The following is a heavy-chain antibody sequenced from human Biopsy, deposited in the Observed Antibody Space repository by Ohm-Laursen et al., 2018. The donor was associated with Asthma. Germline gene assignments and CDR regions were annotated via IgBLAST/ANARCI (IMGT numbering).Heavy chain of an antibody. D-gene: IGHD2-2*01. Sequence: SSVKVSCNSLGGTFNTYAIGWVRQAPGQGLEWMGGINSVFGTTTYPQKFQDRVTITADDSTSTVYMELSSPRSEDTAVYYCARKAGSCISRTCYSLDFWGQGTLVTVSS. J-gene: IGHJ4*02. V-gene: IGHV1-69*01. CDR3: ARKAGSCISRTCYSLDF. CDR1: GGTFNTYA. CDR2: INSVFGTT.